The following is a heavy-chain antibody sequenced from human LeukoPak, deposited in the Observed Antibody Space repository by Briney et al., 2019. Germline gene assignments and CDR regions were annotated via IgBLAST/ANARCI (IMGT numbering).Heavy chain of an antibody. Sequence: SAAAGGSTVDEYPSDWRRHAKGKGLEWVSGISWNSGSIGYADSVKGRFTISRDNAKNSLYLQMNSLRAEDTALYYCAKVSYDRYYFDYWGQGTLVTVSS. CDR1: GSTVDEYP. V-gene: IGHV3-9*01. D-gene: IGHD3-10*02. CDR2: ISWNSGSI. CDR3: AKVSYDRYYFDY. J-gene: IGHJ4*02.